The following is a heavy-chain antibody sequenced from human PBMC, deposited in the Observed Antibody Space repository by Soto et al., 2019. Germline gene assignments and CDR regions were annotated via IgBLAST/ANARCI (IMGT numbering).Heavy chain of an antibody. Sequence: EVQLVESGGGLVQPGGSLRLSCAASGLTFSSYSMNCVRQAPGKGLEWVSYISSSSSTIYYADSVKGRFTISRDNAKKSLYLQMNSLRDEDTAVYYCASLVQAGWDYWGQGTLVTVSS. D-gene: IGHD6-19*01. CDR3: ASLVQAGWDY. CDR1: GLTFSSYS. J-gene: IGHJ4*02. CDR2: ISSSSSTI. V-gene: IGHV3-48*02.